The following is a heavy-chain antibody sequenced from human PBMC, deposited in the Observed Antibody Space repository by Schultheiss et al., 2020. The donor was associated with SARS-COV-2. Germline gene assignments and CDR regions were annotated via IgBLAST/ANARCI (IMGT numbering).Heavy chain of an antibody. V-gene: IGHV4-39*07. D-gene: IGHD4-23*01. CDR2: IYYSGST. CDR3: ARFGFSSFYGGNGLDP. Sequence: SQTLSLTCTVSGGSISSSSYYWGWIRQPPGKGLEWIGSIYYSGSTNYNPSLKSRVTISVDTSKNQFSLKLSSVTAADTAVYYCARFGFSSFYGGNGLDPWGQGTLVTVSS. J-gene: IGHJ5*02. CDR1: GGSISSSSYY.